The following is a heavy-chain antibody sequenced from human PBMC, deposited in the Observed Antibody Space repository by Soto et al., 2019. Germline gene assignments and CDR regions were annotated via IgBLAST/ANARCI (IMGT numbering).Heavy chain of an antibody. D-gene: IGHD1-7*01. CDR2: ISANGQGI. J-gene: IGHJ4*02. CDR1: GFTFSTYS. CDR3: AEDRNYPRDQFHY. V-gene: IGHV3-23*01. Sequence: GGSLRLSCAASGFTFSTYSLSWVRQAPCKGLEWVSAISANGQGIYYADSVRGRFTISRDNSKNTIFLHMDSLRAEDTAVYYCAEDRNYPRDQFHYWGQGTLVTGSS.